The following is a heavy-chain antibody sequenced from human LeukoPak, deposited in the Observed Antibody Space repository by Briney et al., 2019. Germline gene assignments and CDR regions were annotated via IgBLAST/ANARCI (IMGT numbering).Heavy chain of an antibody. CDR2: INSDGSWT. CDR3: AKAIVVVVAANAFDI. J-gene: IGHJ3*02. D-gene: IGHD2-15*01. CDR1: GNYW. V-gene: IGHV3-74*01. Sequence: GGSLRLSCAASGNYWMHWVRQAPGKGLVWVSHINSDGSWTSYADSVKGRFTISRDNAKNSLYLQMNSLRAEDTALYYCAKAIVVVVAANAFDIWGQGTMVTVSS.